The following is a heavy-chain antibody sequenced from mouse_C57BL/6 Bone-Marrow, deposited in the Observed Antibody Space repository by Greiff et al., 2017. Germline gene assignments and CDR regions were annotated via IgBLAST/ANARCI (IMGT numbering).Heavy chain of an antibody. D-gene: IGHD3-2*02. CDR3: ARSGGPMDY. CDR2: IYPADGDT. CDR1: GYAISSSW. J-gene: IGHJ4*01. Sequence: VQLQQSGAELVKPGASVKISCKASGYAISSSWMNWVKQRPGKGLEWIGQIYPADGDTNYNGTFKGKATLTADKSSSTAYMQLSSLTSEDSAVYFCARSGGPMDYWGQGTSVTVSS. V-gene: IGHV1-80*01.